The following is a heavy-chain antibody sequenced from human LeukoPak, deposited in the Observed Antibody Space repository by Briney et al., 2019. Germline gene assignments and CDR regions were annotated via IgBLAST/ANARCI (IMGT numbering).Heavy chain of an antibody. D-gene: IGHD5-12*01. CDR1: GFTFSDHH. Sequence: GGSLRLSCAVSGFTFSDHHMSWVRQAPGKGLEWVSVIYSGGSTYYADSVKGRFTISRDNSKNTLYLQMNSLRAEDTAVYYCARDGATFSGYDWYYYMDVWGKGTTVTVSS. CDR3: ARDGATFSGYDWYYYMDV. CDR2: IYSGGST. J-gene: IGHJ6*03. V-gene: IGHV3-66*01.